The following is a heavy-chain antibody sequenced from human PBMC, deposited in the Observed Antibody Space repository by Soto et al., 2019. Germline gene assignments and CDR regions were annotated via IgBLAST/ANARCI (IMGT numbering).Heavy chain of an antibody. Sequence: ASVKVSCKASGYTFTGYYMHWVRQAPGQGLEWMGWINPNSGGTNYAQKFQGRVTMTRDTSISTAYMELSRLRSDDTAVYYCARSIWFGESFDYWGQGTLVTVSS. D-gene: IGHD3-10*01. CDR1: GYTFTGYY. CDR2: INPNSGGT. CDR3: ARSIWFGESFDY. J-gene: IGHJ4*02. V-gene: IGHV1-2*02.